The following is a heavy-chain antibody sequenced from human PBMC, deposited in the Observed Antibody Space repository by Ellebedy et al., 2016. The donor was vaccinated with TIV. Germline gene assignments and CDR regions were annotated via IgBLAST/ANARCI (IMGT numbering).Heavy chain of an antibody. J-gene: IGHJ4*02. CDR2: IKRDGSQR. CDR1: GFALGDYW. V-gene: IGHV3-7*01. CDR3: ARVFGGYDYVDS. D-gene: IGHD5-12*01. Sequence: GESLKISCAASGFALGDYWMSWVRQASGKGLEWVANIKRDGSQRYYVDSVEGRFTVSRDNAKNSLYLQMSSLRAEDTAVYYCARVFGGYDYVDSWGQGTHVSVSS.